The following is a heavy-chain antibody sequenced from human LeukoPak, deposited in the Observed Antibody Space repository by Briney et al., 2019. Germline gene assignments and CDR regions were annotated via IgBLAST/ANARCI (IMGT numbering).Heavy chain of an antibody. Sequence: SETLSLTCTVSGGSISSYYWSWIRQPPGKGLEWIGYIYYSGSTSYNPSLKSRVTISVDTSKNQFSLKLSSVTAADTAVYYCARAVAYSSSWYWFDPWGQGTLVTVSS. J-gene: IGHJ5*02. V-gene: IGHV4-59*01. CDR3: ARAVAYSSSWYWFDP. CDR1: GGSISSYY. D-gene: IGHD6-13*01. CDR2: IYYSGST.